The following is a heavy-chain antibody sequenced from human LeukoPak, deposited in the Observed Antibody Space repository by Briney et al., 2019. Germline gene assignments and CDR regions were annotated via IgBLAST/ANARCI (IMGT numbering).Heavy chain of an antibody. CDR2: ISSSSSYI. D-gene: IGHD3-16*02. CDR1: GFTFSSYS. CDR3: ARSNQYYDYVWGSYRSYYFDY. Sequence: GGSLRLSCAASGFTFSSYSMNWVRQAPGKGLEWVSSISSSSSYIYYADSVKGRFTISRDNAKNSLYLQMNSLRAEDTAVYYCARSNQYYDYVWGSYRSYYFDYWGQGTLVTVSS. V-gene: IGHV3-21*01. J-gene: IGHJ4*02.